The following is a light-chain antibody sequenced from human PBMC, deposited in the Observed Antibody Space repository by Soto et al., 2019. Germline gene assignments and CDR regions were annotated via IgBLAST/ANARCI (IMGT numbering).Light chain of an antibody. Sequence: QSALTQPASVSGSPGQSISISCTGTNSDIGGFDSVSWFQQNPGEAPKLMIYDVSNRPSGISNRFSGSKFDNTASLTISGLQAEDEADYYCASYTTTGTVLFGAGTKLTVL. CDR2: DVS. CDR3: ASYTTTGTVL. V-gene: IGLV2-14*03. J-gene: IGLJ3*02. CDR1: NSDIGGFDS.